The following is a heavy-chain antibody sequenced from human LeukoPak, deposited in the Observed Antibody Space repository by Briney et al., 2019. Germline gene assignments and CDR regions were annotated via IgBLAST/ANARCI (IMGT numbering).Heavy chain of an antibody. CDR3: ARDSRGGGYSSGWFLRY. CDR1: GFTFSSYW. J-gene: IGHJ4*02. CDR2: IKQDGSEK. D-gene: IGHD6-19*01. Sequence: GGSLRLSCAASGFTFSSYWMSWVRQAPGKGLEWVANIKQDGSEKYYVDSVKGRFTISRDNAKNSLYLQMNSLRAEDTAVYYCARDSRGGGYSSGWFLRYWGQGTLVTVSS. V-gene: IGHV3-7*01.